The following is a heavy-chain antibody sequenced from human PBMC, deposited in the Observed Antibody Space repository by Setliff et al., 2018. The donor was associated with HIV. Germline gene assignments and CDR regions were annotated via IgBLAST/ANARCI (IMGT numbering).Heavy chain of an antibody. J-gene: IGHJ4*02. Sequence: PGGVLKISCAVSGFDLNNDNIQWIRQAPGKGLEWVSRVNSDGSSKTYADSVKDRFTISRDNAKNTLYLQMNSLRAEDTGVYYCHSGYDTEEQSYFDYWGQGTLVTVSS. CDR3: HSGYDTEEQSYFDY. V-gene: IGHV3-74*01. CDR1: GFDLNNDN. CDR2: VNSDGSSK. D-gene: IGHD5-12*01.